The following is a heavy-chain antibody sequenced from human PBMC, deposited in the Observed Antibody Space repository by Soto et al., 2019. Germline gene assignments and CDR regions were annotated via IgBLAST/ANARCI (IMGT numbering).Heavy chain of an antibody. Sequence: VGSLRLSCAASGFTFSSYAMHWVRQAPGKGLEWVAVISYDGSNKYYADSVKGRFTISRDNSKNTLYLQMNSQRAEDTAVYYCARDGYSGYRRSGFFDYWGQGTLVTVSS. CDR1: GFTFSSYA. CDR3: ARDGYSGYRRSGFFDY. V-gene: IGHV3-30-3*01. D-gene: IGHD5-12*01. CDR2: ISYDGSNK. J-gene: IGHJ4*02.